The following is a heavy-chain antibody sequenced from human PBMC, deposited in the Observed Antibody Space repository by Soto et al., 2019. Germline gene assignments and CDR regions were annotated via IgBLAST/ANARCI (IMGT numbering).Heavy chain of an antibody. CDR1: GYTFTSYG. CDR2: ISAYNGNT. CDR3: ARERELRYFDWLSPGYYYYGMDV. J-gene: IGHJ6*02. Sequence: ASVKVSCKASGYTFTSYGISWVRQAPGQGLEWMGWISAYNGNTNYAQKLQGRVTMTTDTSTSTAYMELRSLRSDDTAVYYCARERELRYFDWLSPGYYYYGMDVCGQGTTVTVSS. V-gene: IGHV1-18*01. D-gene: IGHD3-9*01.